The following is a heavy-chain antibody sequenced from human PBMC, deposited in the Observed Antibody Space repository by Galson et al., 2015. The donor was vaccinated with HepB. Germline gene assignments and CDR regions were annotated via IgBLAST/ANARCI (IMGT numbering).Heavy chain of an antibody. CDR1: GFTFSSYA. D-gene: IGHD3-10*01. CDR2: ISYDGSNK. V-gene: IGHV3-30-3*01. J-gene: IGHJ4*02. Sequence: SLRPSCAASGFTFSSYAMHWVRQAPGKGLEWVAVISYDGSNKYYADSVKGRFTISRDNSKNTPYLQMNSLRAEDAAVYYCARDVSWDVRDYFDYWGQGTLVTVSS. CDR3: ARDVSWDVRDYFDY.